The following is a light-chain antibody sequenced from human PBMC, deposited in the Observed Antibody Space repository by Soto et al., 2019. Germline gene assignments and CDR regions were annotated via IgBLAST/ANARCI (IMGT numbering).Light chain of an antibody. J-gene: IGLJ2*01. V-gene: IGLV1-44*01. CDR1: SSNIGSNT. CDR3: AACDDSLDVV. CDR2: SDN. Sequence: QSVLTQPPSASGTPGQRVTISCSGSSSNIGSNTVNWYQQLPGTAPKLLIYSDNQRPSGVPDRFSGSKSGTSASLASSGLQSEDEADYYCAACDDSLDVVFGGGTKVTVL.